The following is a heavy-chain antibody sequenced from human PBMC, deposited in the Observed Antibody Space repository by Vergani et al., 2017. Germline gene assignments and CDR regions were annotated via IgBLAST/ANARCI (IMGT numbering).Heavy chain of an antibody. J-gene: IGHJ4*02. Sequence: EVQLVESGGGLVQPGGSLRLSCAASGFTFSSYWMSWVRQAPGKGLEWVANIKQDGSEKYYVDSVKGRFTISRDNAKNSLYLQMNSLRADDTAVYYCARDIPPQFGLWFGEFHFDYWGQGTLVTVSS. CDR2: IKQDGSEK. D-gene: IGHD3-10*01. CDR1: GFTFSSYW. V-gene: IGHV3-7*01. CDR3: ARDIPPQFGLWFGEFHFDY.